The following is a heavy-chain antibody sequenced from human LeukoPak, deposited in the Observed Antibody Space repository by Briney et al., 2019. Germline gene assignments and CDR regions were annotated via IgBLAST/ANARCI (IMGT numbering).Heavy chain of an antibody. Sequence: GGSLRLSCAASGFTVRDNYMSWVRQAPGKGLEWVSVMYKDGSDRSTYYADSVKGRFSISRDNSKNTMYLQMNSLRAEDTAVYYCARVGPTPTVVDCWGQGTLVTVSS. CDR2: MYKDGSDRST. V-gene: IGHV3-53*01. CDR3: ARVGPTPTVVDC. D-gene: IGHD4-11*01. J-gene: IGHJ4*02. CDR1: GFTVRDNY.